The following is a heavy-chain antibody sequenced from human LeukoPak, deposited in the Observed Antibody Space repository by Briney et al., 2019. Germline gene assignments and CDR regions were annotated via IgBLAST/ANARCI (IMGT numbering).Heavy chain of an antibody. CDR1: GFTVSNNY. CDR3: ARAGFYSGWYAVDF. Sequence: GGSLRLSCAASGFTVSNNYMSWVRQRPGKGLEWVSVIYSGGNTYYADSVRSRFTISRDNSQNTLYLQMNSLRVDDTALYFCARAGFYSGWYAVDFWGHGTLVTVSS. D-gene: IGHD6-19*01. CDR2: IYSGGNT. J-gene: IGHJ4*01. V-gene: IGHV3-53*03.